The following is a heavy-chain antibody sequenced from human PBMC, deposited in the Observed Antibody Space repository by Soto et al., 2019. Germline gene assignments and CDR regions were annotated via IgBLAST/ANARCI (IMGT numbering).Heavy chain of an antibody. Sequence: GGSLRLSCAASGFTFSDYYMIWIRQAPGKGLEWVSYISSSGNSIYYADSVKGRFTISRDSAKNSLYLQMNSLRAEDTAVYYCARDYSDSSGFFGDYYGMDVWGQGTTVTVSS. CDR2: ISSSGNSI. CDR3: ARDYSDSSGFFGDYYGMDV. CDR1: GFTFSDYY. V-gene: IGHV3-11*01. J-gene: IGHJ6*01. D-gene: IGHD3-22*01.